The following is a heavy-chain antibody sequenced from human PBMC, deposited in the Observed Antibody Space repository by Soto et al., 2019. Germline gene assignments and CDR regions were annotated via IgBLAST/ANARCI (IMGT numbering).Heavy chain of an antibody. Sequence: QITLKESGPTLVKPTQTLTLTCTFSAFSLSTGGVGVGWIRQPPGKALEWLALIYWDDDKRYSPSLRSRLTSSKDPSTHQVVLTRANTRPVDPARYCSRQTRCGGDCLKGCESNYYCGMDVWGRGATVTVS. J-gene: IGHJ6*02. CDR2: IYWDDDK. V-gene: IGHV2-5*02. CDR3: RQTRCGGDCLKGCESNYYCGMDV. CDR1: AFSLSTGGVG. D-gene: IGHD2-21*02.